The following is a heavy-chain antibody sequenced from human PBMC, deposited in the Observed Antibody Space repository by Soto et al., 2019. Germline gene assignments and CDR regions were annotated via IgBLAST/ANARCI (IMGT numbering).Heavy chain of an antibody. CDR3: DSVAAAGHFDC. J-gene: IGHJ4*02. CDR1: GGSIINYY. Sequence: QVQLQEPGPGLVKPSETLSLTCTGSGGSIINYYWSWVRQPPGKGLEWIGYFYYSGRTNYNPSLKSRVTMSIDTSQNQFTLKLPSVTAADPDVYYCDSVAAAGHFDCWGQGTPVTVSS. D-gene: IGHD6-13*01. V-gene: IGHV4-59*08. CDR2: FYYSGRT.